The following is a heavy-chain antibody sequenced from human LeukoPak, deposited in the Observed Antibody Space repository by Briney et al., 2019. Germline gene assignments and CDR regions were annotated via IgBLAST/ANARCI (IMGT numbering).Heavy chain of an antibody. CDR3: ARHEASSRWGAFDI. D-gene: IGHD4-23*01. CDR2: TYPRDSDT. Sequence: GESLKISCKGSGYSFSSYWIGWVRQMPGKGLEWPGITYPRDSDTRYSPSYQGQVTISADKSISTAYLQWSSLKASDTAMYYCARHEASSRWGAFDIWGQGTMVTVSS. CDR1: GYSFSSYW. V-gene: IGHV5-51*01. J-gene: IGHJ3*02.